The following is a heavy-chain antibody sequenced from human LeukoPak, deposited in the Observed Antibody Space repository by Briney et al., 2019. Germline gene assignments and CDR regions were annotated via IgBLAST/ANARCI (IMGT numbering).Heavy chain of an antibody. D-gene: IGHD4-17*01. V-gene: IGHV4-39*02. CDR1: GGSISSGNFY. CDR2: ISDSGNT. CDR3: ARLDYGDFDFDY. Sequence: SETLSLTCTVSGGSISSGNFYWAWVRQPPGEGLHWIGSISDSGNTFYNPSLKSRVTILVDTSKNHFSLKLSSVTAADTAMYFCARLDYGDFDFDYWGQGTLVTVSS. J-gene: IGHJ4*02.